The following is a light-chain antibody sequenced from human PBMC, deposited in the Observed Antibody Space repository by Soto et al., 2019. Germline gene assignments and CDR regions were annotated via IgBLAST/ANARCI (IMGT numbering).Light chain of an antibody. CDR2: EVS. J-gene: IGLJ1*01. CDR3: SSYTTSSTL. Sequence: QSVLTQPPSASGSPGQSVTISCTGTSSDIGAYIYVSWYQQHPGKAPKLMISEVSRRPSGVPERFSGAKSGNTASLTISGLQAEDEADYYCSSYTTSSTLFGTGTKVTVL. CDR1: SSDIGAYIY. V-gene: IGLV2-8*01.